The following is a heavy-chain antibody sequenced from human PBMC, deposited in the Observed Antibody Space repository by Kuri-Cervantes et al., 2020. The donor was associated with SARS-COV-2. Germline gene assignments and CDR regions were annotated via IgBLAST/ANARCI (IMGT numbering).Heavy chain of an antibody. V-gene: IGHV1-46*01. D-gene: IGHD3-22*01. CDR2: INPSGGST. J-gene: IGHJ5*02. CDR1: GYTFTSYY. Sequence: ASVKVSCKASGYTFTSYYMHWVRQAPGQGLEWMGIINPSGGSTSYAKKFQCRVTMTRDTSTSTVYMELSSLRSEDTAVYYCARDAAVVITTNWFDPWGQGTLVTVSS. CDR3: ARDAAVVITTNWFDP.